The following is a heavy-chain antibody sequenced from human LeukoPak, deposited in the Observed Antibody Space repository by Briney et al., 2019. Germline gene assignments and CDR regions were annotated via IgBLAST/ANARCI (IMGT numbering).Heavy chain of an antibody. CDR2: IIPIFGTA. V-gene: IGHV1-69*05. J-gene: IGHJ3*02. Sequence: SVKVSCKASGGTFSSYAISWVRQAPGQGLEWMGGIIPIFGTANYAQKFQGRVTITTDESTSTAYMELSSLRSEDTAVYYCARDRRALWFGESDDAFDIWGQGTMVTASS. CDR1: GGTFSSYA. D-gene: IGHD3-10*01. CDR3: ARDRRALWFGESDDAFDI.